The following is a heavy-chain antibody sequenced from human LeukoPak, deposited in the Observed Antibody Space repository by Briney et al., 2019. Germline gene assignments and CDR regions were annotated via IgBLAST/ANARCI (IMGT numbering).Heavy chain of an antibody. Sequence: SETLSLTCTVSGGSISSSSYYWGWIRQPPGKGLEWIGSIYYSGSTYYNPSLKSRVTISVDTSKNQFSLKLSSVTAADTAVYYCARDLYDYYDSSGYYPFDYWGQGTLVTVSS. CDR2: IYYSGST. J-gene: IGHJ4*02. CDR3: ARDLYDYYDSSGYYPFDY. D-gene: IGHD3-22*01. CDR1: GGSISSSSYY. V-gene: IGHV4-39*07.